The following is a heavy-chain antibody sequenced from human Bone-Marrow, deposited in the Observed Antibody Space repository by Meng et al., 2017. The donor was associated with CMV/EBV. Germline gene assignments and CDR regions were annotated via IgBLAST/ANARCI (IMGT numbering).Heavy chain of an antibody. J-gene: IGHJ6*02. CDR3: ARGRLQVYDFWSGRRNYYGMDV. Sequence: GESLKISCAASGFTFSSYSMNWVRQAPGKGLEWVSSISSSSSYIYYADSVKGRFTISRDNAKNSLYLQMNSLRAEDTAVYYCARGRLQVYDFWSGRRNYYGMDVWGQGTTVTVSS. D-gene: IGHD3-3*01. CDR1: GFTFSSYS. V-gene: IGHV3-21*01. CDR2: ISSSSSYI.